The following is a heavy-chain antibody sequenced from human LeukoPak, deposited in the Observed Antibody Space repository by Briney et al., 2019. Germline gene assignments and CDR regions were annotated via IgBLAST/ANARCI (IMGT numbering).Heavy chain of an antibody. D-gene: IGHD1-7*01. J-gene: IGHJ4*02. Sequence: PGGSLRLSCAASGFTFSSYSMNWVRQAPGKGLELVSSISSSSSYIYYADSVKGRFTISRDNAKNSLYLQMNSLRAEDTAVYYCATPSDNWNYDRWGQGTLVTVSS. CDR2: ISSSSSYI. V-gene: IGHV3-21*01. CDR1: GFTFSSYS. CDR3: ATPSDNWNYDR.